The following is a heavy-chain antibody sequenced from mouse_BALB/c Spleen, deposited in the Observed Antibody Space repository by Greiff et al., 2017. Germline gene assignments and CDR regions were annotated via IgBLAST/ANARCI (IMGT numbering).Heavy chain of an antibody. CDR1: GFTFSDYY. J-gene: IGHJ3*01. Sequence: EVKLMESGGGLVKPGGSLKLSCAASGFTFSDYYMYWVRQTPEKRLEWVATISDGGSYTYYPDSVKGRFTISRDNAKNNLYLQMSSLKSEDTAMYYCAREWGMFLFAYWGQGTLVTVSA. V-gene: IGHV5-4*02. CDR2: ISDGGSYT. CDR3: AREWGMFLFAY.